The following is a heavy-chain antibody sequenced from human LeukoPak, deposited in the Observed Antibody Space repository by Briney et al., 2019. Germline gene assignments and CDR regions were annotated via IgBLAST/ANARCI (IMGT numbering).Heavy chain of an antibody. CDR1: GGSISSYY. D-gene: IGHD1-1*01. Sequence: SETLSLTCTVSGGSISSYYWSWIRQPPGKGLEWIGYIYYSGSTNYNPSLKSRVTISVDTSKNQFSLKLSSVTAADTAVYYCARVQQWAAHYYYYMDVWGKGTTVTVSS. V-gene: IGHV4-59*12. CDR2: IYYSGST. J-gene: IGHJ6*03. CDR3: ARVQQWAAHYYYYMDV.